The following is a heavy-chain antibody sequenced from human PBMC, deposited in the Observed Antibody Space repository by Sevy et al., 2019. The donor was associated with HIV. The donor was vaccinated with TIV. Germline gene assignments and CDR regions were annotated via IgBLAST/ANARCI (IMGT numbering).Heavy chain of an antibody. CDR1: GFTFTSYY. V-gene: IGHV3-21*01. J-gene: IGHJ6*02. CDR3: AKYSSSTNYYYGMDV. CDR2: ISGSGSDI. D-gene: IGHD6-6*01. Sequence: GGSLRLSCVASGFTFTSYYMNWVRQAPGKGLEWVSCISGSGSDIYYTESVKGRFTISRDNAKDSLYLQLTSLRAEDAAVYYCAKYSSSTNYYYGMDVWGQGTTVTVSS.